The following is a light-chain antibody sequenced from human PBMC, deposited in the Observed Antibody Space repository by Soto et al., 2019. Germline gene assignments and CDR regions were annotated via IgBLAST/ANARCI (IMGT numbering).Light chain of an antibody. Sequence: SVLTQPASVSGSPGQSITISCTGTSSDVGGYDYVSWYQQHPGKAPKLLIFDVSKRPSGVSYRFSGSKSGNTASLTISGLQAVDEADYYCSSYASSITLIFGGGTQLTVL. CDR1: SSDVGGYDY. CDR2: DVS. J-gene: IGLJ2*01. V-gene: IGLV2-14*01. CDR3: SSYASSITLI.